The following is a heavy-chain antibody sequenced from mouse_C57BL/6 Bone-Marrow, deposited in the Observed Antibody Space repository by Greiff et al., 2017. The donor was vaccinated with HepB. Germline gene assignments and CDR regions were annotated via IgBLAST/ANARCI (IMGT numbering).Heavy chain of an antibody. Sequence: LVESGPELVKPGASVKLSCKASGYTFTSYDINWVKQRPGQGLEWIGWIYPRDGSTKYNEKFKGKATLTVDTSSSTAYMELHSLTSEDSAVYFCASPYYYGSYYYAMDYWGQGTSVTVSS. V-gene: IGHV1-85*01. D-gene: IGHD1-1*01. CDR1: GYTFTSYD. J-gene: IGHJ4*01. CDR3: ASPYYYGSYYYAMDY. CDR2: IYPRDGST.